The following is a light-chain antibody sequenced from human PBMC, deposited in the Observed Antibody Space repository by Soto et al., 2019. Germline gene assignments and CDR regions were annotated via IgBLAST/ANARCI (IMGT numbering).Light chain of an antibody. CDR1: QSVRSN. J-gene: IGKJ1*01. Sequence: EVELTQSPDILSVSPGETATLSCRASQSVRSNLAWYQQKPGQAPRLLIYGASTRATGIPARFSGSGSGREFTLTISSLQSEDSGTYYCLHDYTYPRTFGQGTTVEI. V-gene: IGKV3-15*01. CDR3: LHDYTYPRT. CDR2: GAS.